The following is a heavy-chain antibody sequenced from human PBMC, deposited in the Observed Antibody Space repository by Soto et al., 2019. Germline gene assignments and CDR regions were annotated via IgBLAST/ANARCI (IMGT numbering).Heavy chain of an antibody. V-gene: IGHV2-70*17. CDR1: GFSVSTSGMC. CDR3: ARIRINPYYFDY. J-gene: IGHJ4*01. Sequence: SGPTLVNPTQTLTLTCSFSGFSVSTSGMCVSWIRQPPGKALEWLARIDWDDDKFYSTSLKTRLTISKDTSKNQVVLTMTNMDTVDTATYYCARIRINPYYFDYWGHGTLVTVSS. D-gene: IGHD3-10*01. CDR2: IDWDDDK.